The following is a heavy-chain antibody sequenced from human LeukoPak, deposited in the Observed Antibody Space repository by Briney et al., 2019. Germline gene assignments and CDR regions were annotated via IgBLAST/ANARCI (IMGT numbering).Heavy chain of an antibody. CDR3: AKDPLGVAGDHTGIFDY. CDR2: ISGSGGST. CDR1: GFTFSSYA. Sequence: GGSLRLSCAASGFTFSSYAMSWVRRAPGKGLEWVSAISGSGGSTYYADSVKGRFTISRDNSKNTLYLQMNSLRAEDTAVYYCAKDPLGVAGDHTGIFDYWGQGTLVTVSS. V-gene: IGHV3-23*01. D-gene: IGHD2-15*01. J-gene: IGHJ4*02.